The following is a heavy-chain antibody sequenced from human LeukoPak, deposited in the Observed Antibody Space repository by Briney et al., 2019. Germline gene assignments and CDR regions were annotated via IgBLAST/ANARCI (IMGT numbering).Heavy chain of an antibody. CDR3: ARGSFTY. CDR2: INHSGST. D-gene: IGHD3-3*02. V-gene: IGHV4-34*01. J-gene: IGHJ4*02. CDR1: GGSFSGYY. Sequence: ASETLSLTCAVYGGSFSGYYWSWIRQPPGKGLEWIGEINHSGSTNYNPSLKSRVTISVDTSKSQFSLKLSSVTAADTVVYYCARGSFTYWGQGTLVTVSS.